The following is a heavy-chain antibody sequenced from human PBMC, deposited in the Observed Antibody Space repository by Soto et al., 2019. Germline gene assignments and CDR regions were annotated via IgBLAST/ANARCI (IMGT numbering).Heavy chain of an antibody. D-gene: IGHD3-22*01. CDR2: ISYDGSNK. J-gene: IGHJ4*02. Sequence: GGSLRLSCAASGFPFSSFGMHWVRQTPGKGLEWVALISYDGSNKYYADSVKGRFSISRDNSENTLFLQMNSLRAEDTAVYYCAKGGYYYASSGYYPDSWGQGTLVTVSS. CDR1: GFPFSSFG. CDR3: AKGGYYYASSGYYPDS. V-gene: IGHV3-30*18.